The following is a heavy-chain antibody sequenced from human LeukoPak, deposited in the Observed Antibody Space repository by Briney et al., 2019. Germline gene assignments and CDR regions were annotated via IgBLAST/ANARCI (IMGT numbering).Heavy chain of an antibody. CDR3: AKIGCSSTSCLEDDNAFDI. CDR2: IRYDGSNK. J-gene: IGHJ3*02. Sequence: GGSLRLSCAASGFTFSSYGMHWVRQAPGKGLEWVAFIRYDGSNKYYADSVKGRFTISRDNSKNTLYLQMNSLRAEDTAVYYCAKIGCSSTSCLEDDNAFDIWGQGTMVTVSS. D-gene: IGHD2-2*01. V-gene: IGHV3-30*02. CDR1: GFTFSSYG.